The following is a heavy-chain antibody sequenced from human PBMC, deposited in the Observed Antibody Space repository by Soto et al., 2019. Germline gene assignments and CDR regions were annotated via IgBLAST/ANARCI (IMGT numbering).Heavy chain of an antibody. Sequence: GESLKISCAASGFTFSSYWMHWVRQAPGKGLVWVSRINSDGSSTSYADSVKGRFTISRDNAKNTLYLQMNSLRAEDTAVYYCARTLRFLEWESDAFDIWGQGTMVTVSS. V-gene: IGHV3-74*01. CDR3: ARTLRFLEWESDAFDI. J-gene: IGHJ3*02. CDR1: GFTFSSYW. CDR2: INSDGSST. D-gene: IGHD3-3*01.